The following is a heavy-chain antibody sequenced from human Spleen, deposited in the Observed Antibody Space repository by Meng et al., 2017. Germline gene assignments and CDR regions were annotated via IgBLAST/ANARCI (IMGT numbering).Heavy chain of an antibody. CDR3: ARPRGGNTYYYD. D-gene: IGHD3-22*01. V-gene: IGHV3-21*01. CDR2: ISSSSSYI. Sequence: GESLKISCAASGFTFSSYSMNWVRQAPGKGLEWVSSISSSSSYIYYADSVKGRFTISRDNAKNSLYLQMNSLRAEDTAVYYCARPRGGNTYYYDWGQGTLVTVSS. CDR1: GFTFSSYS. J-gene: IGHJ4*02.